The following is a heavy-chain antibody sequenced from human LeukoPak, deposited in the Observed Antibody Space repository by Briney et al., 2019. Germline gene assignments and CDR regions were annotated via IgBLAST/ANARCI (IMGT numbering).Heavy chain of an antibody. CDR3: ARDLDSSGYMVY. CDR1: GGSINDYY. J-gene: IGHJ4*02. Sequence: SETLSLTCTVSGGSINDYYWSWIRQPPGKGLEWIGYIYYSGSTNYNPSLKSRVTISVDTSKNQFSLKLSSVTAADTAVYYCARDLDSSGYMVYWGQGTLVTVSS. D-gene: IGHD3-22*01. V-gene: IGHV4-59*01. CDR2: IYYSGST.